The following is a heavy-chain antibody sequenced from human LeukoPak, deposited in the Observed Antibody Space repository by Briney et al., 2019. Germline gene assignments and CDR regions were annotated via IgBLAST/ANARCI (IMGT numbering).Heavy chain of an antibody. J-gene: IGHJ4*02. Sequence: SGGSLRLSCAASGFTFSSYSVNWVRQAPGKGLEWVSSISSSSSYIYYADSVKGRFTISRDNAKNSLYLQMNSLRAEDTAVYYCARYRYYDSSTIDYWGQGTLVTVSS. V-gene: IGHV3-21*01. CDR1: GFTFSSYS. D-gene: IGHD3-22*01. CDR3: ARYRYYDSSTIDY. CDR2: ISSSSSYI.